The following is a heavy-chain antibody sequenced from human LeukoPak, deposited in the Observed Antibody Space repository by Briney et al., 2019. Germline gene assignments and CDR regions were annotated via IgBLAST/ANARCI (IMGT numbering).Heavy chain of an antibody. CDR3: ARRRWRYCSSTSCYRGALDV. Sequence: GGSLRLSCAASEFTFSSYSMNWVRQAPGKGLEWVSSISSSSSYIYYADSVKGRFTISRDNAKNSLYLQMNSLRAEDTAVYYCARRRWRYCSSTSCYRGALDVWGQGTTVTVSS. J-gene: IGHJ6*02. D-gene: IGHD2-2*01. CDR2: ISSSSSYI. CDR1: EFTFSSYS. V-gene: IGHV3-21*01.